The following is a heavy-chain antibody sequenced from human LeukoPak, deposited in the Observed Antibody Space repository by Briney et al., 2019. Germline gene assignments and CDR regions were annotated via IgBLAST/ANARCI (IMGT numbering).Heavy chain of an antibody. CDR1: GGSISSYY. D-gene: IGHD6-19*01. CDR3: ARALSRDGPVAPGY. CDR2: IYYSGST. V-gene: IGHV4-59*01. J-gene: IGHJ4*02. Sequence: SETLSLTCTVSGGSISSYYWSWIRQPPGKGLEWIGYIYYSGSTNYNPSLKSRVTISVDTSKNQFSLKLTSVTAADTAVYYCARALSRDGPVAPGYWGQGTLVTVSS.